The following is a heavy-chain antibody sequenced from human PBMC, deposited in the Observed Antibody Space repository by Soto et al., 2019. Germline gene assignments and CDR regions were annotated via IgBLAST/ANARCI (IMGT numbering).Heavy chain of an antibody. J-gene: IGHJ5*01. V-gene: IGHV1-8*01. CDR3: ARGGTAGYDFWSNPRGDWLAS. CDR2: LSPRIGMTKT. D-gene: IGHD3-3*01. Sequence: QEQLLQSGAEVRRPGASVTVSCKASGYTFFNYAFSWVQRAAGQGLEWMGGLSPRIGMTKTTYLPDLQPRLTMTWDTSLTTAYLEVRALTSDDTAVYFCARGGTAGYDFWSNPRGDWLASWGQGTLVTVSS. CDR1: GYTFFNYA.